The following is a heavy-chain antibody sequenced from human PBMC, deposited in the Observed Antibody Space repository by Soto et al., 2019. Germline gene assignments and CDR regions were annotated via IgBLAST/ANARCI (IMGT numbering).Heavy chain of an antibody. CDR1: GYTFTSYG. D-gene: IGHD2-15*01. J-gene: IGHJ4*02. CDR3: ARMATLGYCSGGSCLAPPVFDY. V-gene: IGHV1-18*01. Sequence: QVQLVQSGAEVKKPGASVKVSCKASGYTFTSYGISWVRQAPGQGLEWMGWISAYNGNTNYAQKLQGRVTMTTDTSPSTAYMELRSLRSDDTAVYYCARMATLGYCSGGSCLAPPVFDYWGQGTLVTVSS. CDR2: ISAYNGNT.